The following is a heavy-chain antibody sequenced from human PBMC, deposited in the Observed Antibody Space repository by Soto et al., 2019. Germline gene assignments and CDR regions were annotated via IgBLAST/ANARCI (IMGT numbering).Heavy chain of an antibody. V-gene: IGHV3-23*01. CDR3: ASHYYYGSGSFYTADY. Sequence: GGSLRLSCAASGFTFSSYAMSWVRQAPGKGLEWVSAISGSGGSTYYADSVKGRFTISRDNSKNTLYLQMNSLRAEDTAMYYCASHYYYGSGSFYTADYWGQGTLVTVSS. J-gene: IGHJ4*02. D-gene: IGHD3-10*01. CDR2: ISGSGGST. CDR1: GFTFSSYA.